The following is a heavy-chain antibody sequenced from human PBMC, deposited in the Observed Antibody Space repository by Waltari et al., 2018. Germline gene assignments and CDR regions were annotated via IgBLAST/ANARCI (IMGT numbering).Heavy chain of an antibody. V-gene: IGHV1-2*06. D-gene: IGHD2-2*01. CDR1: GYTFTGYF. CDR2: MTPSSGYT. CDR3: AMILVVPAVPTDDY. Sequence: QVQLVQSGAEVKQPGASVKVSCKASGYTFTGYFMHWVRQAPGQGLEWMGRMTPSSGYTNNAPKFKGRVPMSRDTSISADYMGLSRLTSDDTAIYYCAMILVVPAVPTDDYWGQGTLVTVSS. J-gene: IGHJ4*02.